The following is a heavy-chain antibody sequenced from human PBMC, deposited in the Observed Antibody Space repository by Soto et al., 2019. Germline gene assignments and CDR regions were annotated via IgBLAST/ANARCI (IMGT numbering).Heavy chain of an antibody. V-gene: IGHV1-69*01. CDR2: IIPIFGTA. Sequence: QVQLVQSGAEVKKPGSSVKVSCKASGGTFSSYAISWVRQAPGQGLEWMGGIIPIFGTANYAQKFQGRVTITQDESTSTAYMELSRLRSEDTAVYYCARGPSPLAVEPGYFDYWGQGTLVTVSS. J-gene: IGHJ4*02. D-gene: IGHD6-19*01. CDR1: GGTFSSYA. CDR3: ARGPSPLAVEPGYFDY.